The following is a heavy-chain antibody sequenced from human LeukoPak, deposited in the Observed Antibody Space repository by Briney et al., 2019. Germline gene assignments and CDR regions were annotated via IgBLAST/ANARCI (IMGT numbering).Heavy chain of an antibody. CDR2: INPSGGST. CDR1: GYTFTGYY. D-gene: IGHD3-22*01. Sequence: ASVKVSCKASGYTFTGYYMHWVRQAPGQGLEWMGIINPSGGSTSYAQKFQGRVTMTRDTSTSTVYMELSSLRSEDTAVYYCARGEDYYDSSGYSYYFDYWGQGTLVTVSS. J-gene: IGHJ4*02. CDR3: ARGEDYYDSSGYSYYFDY. V-gene: IGHV1-46*01.